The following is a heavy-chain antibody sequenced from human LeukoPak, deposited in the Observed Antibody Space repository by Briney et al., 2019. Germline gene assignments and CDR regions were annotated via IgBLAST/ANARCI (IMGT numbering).Heavy chain of an antibody. CDR2: ISYDGSTK. V-gene: IGHV3-30*04. D-gene: IGHD6-13*01. CDR3: AKGQGFSSTWYADH. Sequence: GGSLRLSCVASGFTFTNFAVHWVRQAPGTGLEWEAFISYDGSTKYYADSVKGRFTISRDNPKNTLYLQMTNLRDEDTALYFCAKGQGFSSTWYADHWGQGTLVTVSS. J-gene: IGHJ5*02. CDR1: GFTFTNFA.